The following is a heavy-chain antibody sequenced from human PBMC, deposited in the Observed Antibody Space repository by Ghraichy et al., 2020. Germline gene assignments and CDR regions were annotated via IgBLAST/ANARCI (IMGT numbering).Heavy chain of an antibody. D-gene: IGHD3-3*01. CDR2: ISSSSNTI. V-gene: IGHV3-48*02. Sequence: GGSLRLSCAASGFTFRSYSMNWVRQAPGKGLEWVSYISSSSNTIHYADSVKGRFTISRDNANNSLFLQMDSLRDGDTAVYYCARDGDFWSGYPNYYYYGMDVWGQGTTVAVS. J-gene: IGHJ6*02. CDR1: GFTFRSYS. CDR3: ARDGDFWSGYPNYYYYGMDV.